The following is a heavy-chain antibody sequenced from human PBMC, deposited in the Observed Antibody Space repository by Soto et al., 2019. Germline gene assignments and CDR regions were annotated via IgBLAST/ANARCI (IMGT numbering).Heavy chain of an antibody. CDR3: ARVSGIYSYGMDV. CDR1: GGSFSGYY. V-gene: IGHV4-34*01. CDR2: INHSGST. D-gene: IGHD3-10*01. Sequence: QVQLQQWGAGLLKPSETLSLTCAVYGGSFSGYYWSWIRQPPGKGLEWIGEINHSGSTNYNPSLKSRGTISVDTSKSQCSLKLGSVTAADTAVYYCARVSGIYSYGMDVWGQGPTVTVSS. J-gene: IGHJ6*02.